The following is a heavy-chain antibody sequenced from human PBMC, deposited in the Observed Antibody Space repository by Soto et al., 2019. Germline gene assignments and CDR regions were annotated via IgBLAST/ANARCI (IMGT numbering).Heavy chain of an antibody. D-gene: IGHD4-17*01. V-gene: IGHV4-31*03. CDR3: ASTPFTVTINHHYGMAV. CDR1: GCSISSGGYY. CDR2: IYYSGST. J-gene: IGHJ6*02. Sequence: SQNLSLTCTVSGCSISSGGYYWSWIRQHAGKGLEWIGYIYYSGSTYYNPSLKSRVTISVDTCKNQFSLKLSSVTAADTAVYYCASTPFTVTINHHYGMAVPGQGTTVPDSS.